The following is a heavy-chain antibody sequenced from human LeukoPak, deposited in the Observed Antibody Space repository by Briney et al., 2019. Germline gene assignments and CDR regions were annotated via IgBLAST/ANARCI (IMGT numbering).Heavy chain of an antibody. D-gene: IGHD3-9*01. CDR3: ARVRHSDHPPDGGNWFDP. V-gene: IGHV4-34*01. CDR1: GGSFSCYY. CDR2: INHSGST. Sequence: PSETRSLTCAVYGGSFSCYYWSWIRQPPGKGLEWIGEINHSGSTNYNPSLKSRVTISVDTSKNQFSLKLSSVTAADTAVYYCARVRHSDHPPDGGNWFDPWGQGTLVTVSS. J-gene: IGHJ5*02.